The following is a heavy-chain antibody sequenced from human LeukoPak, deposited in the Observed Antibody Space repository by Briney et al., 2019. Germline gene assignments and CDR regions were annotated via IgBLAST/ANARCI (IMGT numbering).Heavy chain of an antibody. CDR2: ISGSGGTT. CDR3: ARDPNYGDLSDY. D-gene: IGHD4-17*01. V-gene: IGHV3-23*01. CDR1: GFTFSTYA. Sequence: GGSLRLSCAASGFTFSTYAMSWVRQAPGKGLEWVSIISGSGGTTYYADSVKGRFTISRDNSKNTLYLQMNSLRAEDTAVYYCARDPNYGDLSDYWGQGTLVTVSS. J-gene: IGHJ4*02.